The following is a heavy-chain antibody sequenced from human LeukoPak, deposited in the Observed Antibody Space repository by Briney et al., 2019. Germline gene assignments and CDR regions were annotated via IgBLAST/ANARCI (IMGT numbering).Heavy chain of an antibody. CDR2: IHYSGTT. CDR1: GGSISSYY. Sequence: SETLSLTCTVSGGSISSYYWSWIRQPPGKGLEWIGYIHYSGTTNYNPSLRSRVTMSVDTSKNQFSLKVRSVTAADTAVYYCARQNPAASGQGLDYWGHGTLVTVSS. D-gene: IGHD6-13*01. V-gene: IGHV4-59*08. J-gene: IGHJ4*01. CDR3: ARQNPAASGQGLDY.